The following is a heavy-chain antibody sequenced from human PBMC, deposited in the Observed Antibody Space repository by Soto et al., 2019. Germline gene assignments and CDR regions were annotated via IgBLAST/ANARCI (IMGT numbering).Heavy chain of an antibody. CDR1: GFTFSSYG. CDR2: ISYDGSNK. Sequence: GGSLRLSCAASGFTFSSYGMHWVRQAPGKGLEWVAVISYDGSNKYYADSVKGRFTISRDNSKNTLYLQMNSLRAEDTAVYYCAKVVYSGYDAFDIWGQGTMVTVSS. D-gene: IGHD5-12*01. J-gene: IGHJ3*02. CDR3: AKVVYSGYDAFDI. V-gene: IGHV3-30*18.